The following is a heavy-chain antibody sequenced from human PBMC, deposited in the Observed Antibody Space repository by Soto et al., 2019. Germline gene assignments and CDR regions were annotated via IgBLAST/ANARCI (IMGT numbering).Heavy chain of an antibody. CDR1: GGSISSYY. D-gene: IGHD3-3*01. CDR2: IYYSGST. J-gene: IGHJ6*02. V-gene: IGHV4-59*01. Sequence: SETLSLTCTVSGGSISSYYWGWIRQPPGKGLEWIGYIYYSGSTNYNPSLKSRVAISVDTSKNQFSLKLSSVTAADTAVYYCARASHYYDFWSGYQPRYYYYGMDVWGQGTTVTVSS. CDR3: ARASHYYDFWSGYQPRYYYYGMDV.